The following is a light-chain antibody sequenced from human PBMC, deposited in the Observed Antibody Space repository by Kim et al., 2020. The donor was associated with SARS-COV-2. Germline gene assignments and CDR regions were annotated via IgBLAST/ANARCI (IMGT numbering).Light chain of an antibody. V-gene: IGKV3-20*01. CDR1: QSVSSSY. Sequence: EIVLTQSPGILSLSTGERATLSCRASQSVSSSYLAWYQQKPGQAPRLLIYGASSRATGIPDRFSGSGSGTDFTLTISRLEPEDFAVYYCQQYGSSSYTFGQGTKLEI. CDR2: GAS. CDR3: QQYGSSSYT. J-gene: IGKJ2*01.